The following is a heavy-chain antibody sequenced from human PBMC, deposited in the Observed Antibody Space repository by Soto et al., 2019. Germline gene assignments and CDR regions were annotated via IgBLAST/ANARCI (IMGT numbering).Heavy chain of an antibody. V-gene: IGHV3-23*01. J-gene: IGHJ6*02. CDR3: ARIRGYWYGLDV. CDR2: IGGSGTGGRT. Sequence: EVHLLESGGDLVQPGGSLRLSCTASGLTFSTYAMSWVRQAPGKGLEWVSAIGGSGTGGRTYYADSVKGRFTSSRDNSKNMLYLQVNSLRVEDTAVYYCARIRGYWYGLDVWGQGTTVTVSS. CDR1: GLTFSTYA.